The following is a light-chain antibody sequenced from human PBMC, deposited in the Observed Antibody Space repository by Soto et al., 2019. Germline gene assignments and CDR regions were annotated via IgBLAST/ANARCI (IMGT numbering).Light chain of an antibody. CDR2: WAS. CDR1: QSVLKSSENKNY. V-gene: IGKV4-1*01. Sequence: DIVLTQSPESLAVSLGERATINCKSSQSVLKSSENKNYLVWYQQKPGQPPKLLIYWASTRESGVPDRFSGSGSGTDFTLTISSLQAEDVAVYYCQESYSTPPQAFGQGTKVEIK. J-gene: IGKJ1*01. CDR3: QESYSTPPQA.